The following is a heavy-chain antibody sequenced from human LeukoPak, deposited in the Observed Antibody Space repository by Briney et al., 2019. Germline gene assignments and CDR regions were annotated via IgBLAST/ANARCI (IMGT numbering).Heavy chain of an antibody. Sequence: GGSLRLSCAASGFTFSSYEMNWVRQAPGKGLEWVSYISSSGSTIYYADSVKGRFTISRDNAKNSLYLQIHSLRAEDTAVYYCARDWYNNSDAFDIWGQGTMVTASS. CDR2: ISSSGSTI. CDR3: ARDWYNNSDAFDI. V-gene: IGHV3-48*03. J-gene: IGHJ3*02. CDR1: GFTFSSYE. D-gene: IGHD4-11*01.